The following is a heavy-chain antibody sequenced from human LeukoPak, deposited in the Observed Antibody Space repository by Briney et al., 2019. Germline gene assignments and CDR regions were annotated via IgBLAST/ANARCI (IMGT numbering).Heavy chain of an antibody. D-gene: IGHD2-15*01. Sequence: GGSLRLSCAASGFTFSSYGMHWVRQAPGKGLEWVAVISYDGSNKYYADSVKGRFTISRDNSKNTLYLQMNSLRAEDTAVYYCANGLAYCSGGSCYWGQGTLVTVSS. J-gene: IGHJ4*02. V-gene: IGHV3-30*18. CDR2: ISYDGSNK. CDR3: ANGLAYCSGGSCY. CDR1: GFTFSSYG.